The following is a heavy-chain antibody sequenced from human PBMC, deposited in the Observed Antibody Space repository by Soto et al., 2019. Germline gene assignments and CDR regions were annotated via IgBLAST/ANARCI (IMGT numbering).Heavy chain of an antibody. D-gene: IGHD3-10*01. J-gene: IGHJ5*02. CDR2: ISWNSGSI. CDR1: GFTFDDYA. Sequence: GGSLRLSCAASGFTFDDYAMHWVRQAPGKGLEWVSGISWNSGSIGYADSVKGRFTISRDNAKNSLYLQMNSLRAEDTALYYCAKDFTTYYYGSGVTWGQGTLVTVSS. CDR3: AKDFTTYYYGSGVT. V-gene: IGHV3-9*01.